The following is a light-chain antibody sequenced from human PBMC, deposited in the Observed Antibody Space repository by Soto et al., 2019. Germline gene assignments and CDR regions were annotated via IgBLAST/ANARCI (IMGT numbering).Light chain of an antibody. CDR2: GAS. J-gene: IGKJ1*01. CDR1: QSINRY. Sequence: EIVMTQSPASLSLYPRATATHSCRASQSINRYLAWYKHQPGQAPRLLIHGASTRATGVPARFSGSGSGTEVTLTITGLQSEEAAIDYGHQYHGWPWTFGQGTKVDI. V-gene: IGKV3-15*01. CDR3: HQYHGWPWT.